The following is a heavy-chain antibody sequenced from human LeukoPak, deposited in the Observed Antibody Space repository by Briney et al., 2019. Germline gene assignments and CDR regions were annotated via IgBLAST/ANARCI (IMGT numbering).Heavy chain of an antibody. V-gene: IGHV3-23*01. D-gene: IGHD3-10*02. Sequence: GGSLRLSCSASGFTFSSFAMNWVRQAPGKGLEWVSIISGYGDSTYYTDSVKGRFTISRDNSKNTLYLQMNSLRAEDTAVYYCAELGITMIGGVWGKGTTVTISS. CDR1: GFTFSSFA. CDR2: ISGYGDST. CDR3: AELGITMIGGV. J-gene: IGHJ6*04.